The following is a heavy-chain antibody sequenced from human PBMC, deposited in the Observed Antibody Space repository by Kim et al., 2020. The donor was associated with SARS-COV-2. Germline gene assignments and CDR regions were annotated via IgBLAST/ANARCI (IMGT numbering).Heavy chain of an antibody. Sequence: GGSLRLSCAASGFTFTNAWMSWVRQAPGKGLEWVGRIKSKADGGTTDYAAPMKGRCTISRDDSKNTLYLQMNSLKTEDTAVYFCTTGVTHEGGNYYYGLDDWGQGTTVTVSS. CDR3: TTGVTHEGGNYYYGLDD. CDR2: IKSKADGGTT. V-gene: IGHV3-15*01. D-gene: IGHD2-21*02. CDR1: GFTFTNAW. J-gene: IGHJ6*02.